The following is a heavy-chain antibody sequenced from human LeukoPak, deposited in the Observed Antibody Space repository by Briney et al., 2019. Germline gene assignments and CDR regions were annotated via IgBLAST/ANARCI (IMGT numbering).Heavy chain of an antibody. CDR1: GFTFSSYW. Sequence: GGSLRLSCAASGFTFSSYWMSWIRQAPGKGLEWVSYISYSGDTIYYADSVKGRFTVSRDNAKNSLYLQMNSLRAEDTAVYYCARLGIITAAGSNDYWGQGTMVTVSS. D-gene: IGHD6-13*01. J-gene: IGHJ4*02. CDR2: ISYSGDTI. V-gene: IGHV3-11*01. CDR3: ARLGIITAAGSNDY.